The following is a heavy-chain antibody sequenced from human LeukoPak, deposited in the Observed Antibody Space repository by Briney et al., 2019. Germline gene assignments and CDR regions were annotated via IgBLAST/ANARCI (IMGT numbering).Heavy chain of an antibody. CDR2: ISSSGSTI. D-gene: IGHD2-15*01. CDR3: ARALPGFVVVVAATLYFDY. J-gene: IGHJ4*02. V-gene: IGHV3-11*01. Sequence: GGSLRLSCAASGFTFSDYYMSWIRQAPGKGLEWVSYISSSGSTIYYADSVKGRFTISRDNAKNSLYLQMNSLRAEDTAVYYCARALPGFVVVVAATLYFDYWGQGTLVTVSS. CDR1: GFTFSDYY.